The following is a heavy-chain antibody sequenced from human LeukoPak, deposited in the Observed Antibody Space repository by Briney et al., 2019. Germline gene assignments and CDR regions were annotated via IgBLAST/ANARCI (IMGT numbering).Heavy chain of an antibody. J-gene: IGHJ4*02. CDR3: ARHYGSGSYHYYYFDY. V-gene: IGHV4-39*01. Sequence: SETLSLTCTVSGGSISSSSYYWGWVRQPPGKGLEWIGSIYYSGSTYYNPSLKSRVTISVDTSKNQFSLQLSSVTAADTAVYYCARHYGSGSYHYYYFDYWGQGTLVPVSS. CDR2: IYYSGST. D-gene: IGHD3-10*01. CDR1: GGSISSSSYY.